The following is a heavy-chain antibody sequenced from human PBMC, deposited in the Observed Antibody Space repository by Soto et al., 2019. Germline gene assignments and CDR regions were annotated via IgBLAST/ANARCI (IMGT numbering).Heavy chain of an antibody. CDR3: ARGSMIFDVDQYYFDS. Sequence: GGSLRLSCAASGFTFSNYWMHWVRQGPGKGLVWVSRINGDGRSTNYADSVKGRFTISRDSAKNTVYLQMNSLTDEDSAVYYCARGSMIFDVDQYYFDSWGQGTLVTVSS. D-gene: IGHD3-3*01. V-gene: IGHV3-74*01. CDR1: GFTFSNYW. CDR2: INGDGRST. J-gene: IGHJ4*02.